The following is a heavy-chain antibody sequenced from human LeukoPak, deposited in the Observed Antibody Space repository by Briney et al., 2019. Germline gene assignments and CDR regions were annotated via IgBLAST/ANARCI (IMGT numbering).Heavy chain of an antibody. CDR2: ISPSGGAT. CDR3: AKAGPYYFDY. J-gene: IGHJ4*02. V-gene: IGHV3-23*01. CDR1: GFPFSTYS. Sequence: PGGSLRLSCAASGFPFSTYSMSWVRQAPGKGLEWVSGISPSGGATYYADSVKGRFTISRDNSKNTLFLQMNSLRAEDTAVYYCAKAGPYYFDYWGQGTLVTVSS.